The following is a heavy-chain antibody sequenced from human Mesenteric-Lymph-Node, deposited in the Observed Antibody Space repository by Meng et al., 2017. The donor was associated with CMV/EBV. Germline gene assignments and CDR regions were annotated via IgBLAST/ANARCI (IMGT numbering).Heavy chain of an antibody. Sequence: SVKVSCKASGGTFSSYAISWVRQAPGQGLEWMGGIIPIFGTANYAQKFQGRVTITTDESTSTAYMELSSLRSEDTAVYYCARDSGSYDRLGYWGQGTLVTVSS. CDR3: ARDSGSYDRLGY. V-gene: IGHV1-69*05. D-gene: IGHD3-10*01. J-gene: IGHJ4*02. CDR1: GGTFSSYA. CDR2: IIPIFGTA.